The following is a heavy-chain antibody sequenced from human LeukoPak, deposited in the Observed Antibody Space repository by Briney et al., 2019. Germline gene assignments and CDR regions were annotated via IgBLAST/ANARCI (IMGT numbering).Heavy chain of an antibody. Sequence: SETLSLTCAVYGGSFSGYYWSWIRQPPGKGLEWIGEINHSGSTNYNPSLKSRVTISVDTSKNQFSLKLSSVTAADTAVYYCARGPSPNWGAFDPWGQETVVTVSS. J-gene: IGHJ5*02. CDR3: ARGPSPNWGAFDP. V-gene: IGHV4-34*01. D-gene: IGHD7-27*01. CDR2: INHSGST. CDR1: GGSFSGYY.